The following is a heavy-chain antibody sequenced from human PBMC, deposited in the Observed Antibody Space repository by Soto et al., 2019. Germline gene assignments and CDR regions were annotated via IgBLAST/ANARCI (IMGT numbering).Heavy chain of an antibody. CDR3: ARNRIPYYDILTGYPPYYYYYGMDV. CDR2: IYYSGST. Sequence: SETLSLTCTVSGGSISSGGYYWSWIRQHPGKGLEWIGYIYYSGSTYYNPSLKSRVTISVDTSKNQFSLKLSSVTAADTAVYYCARNRIPYYDILTGYPPYYYYYGMDVWGQGTTVTVSS. CDR1: GGSISSGGYY. J-gene: IGHJ6*02. V-gene: IGHV4-31*03. D-gene: IGHD3-9*01.